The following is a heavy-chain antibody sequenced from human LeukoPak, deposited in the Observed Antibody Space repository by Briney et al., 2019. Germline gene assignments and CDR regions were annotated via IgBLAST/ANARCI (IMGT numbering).Heavy chain of an antibody. CDR1: GGSISSYY. CDR2: IYYSGST. CDR3: ASTGSGSYAAEYFQH. V-gene: IGHV4-59*01. D-gene: IGHD3-10*01. J-gene: IGHJ1*01. Sequence: SGTLSLTCTVSGGSISSYYWSWIRQPPGKGLEWIGYIYYSGSTNYNPSLKSRVTISVDTSKNQFSLKLSSVTAADTAVYYCASTGSGSYAAEYFQHWGQGTLVTVSS.